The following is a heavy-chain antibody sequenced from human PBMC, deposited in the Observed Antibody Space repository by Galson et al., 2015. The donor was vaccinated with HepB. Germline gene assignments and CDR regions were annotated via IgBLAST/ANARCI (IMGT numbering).Heavy chain of an antibody. CDR3: ASSRGPGYYDSSGYRKLRGYYYYYMDV. Sequence: SVKVSCKASGGTFSSYAISWVRQAPGQGLEWMGGIIPIFGTANYAQKFQGRVTITADESTSTAYMELSSLRSEDTAVYYCASSRGPGYYDSSGYRKLRGYYYYYMDVWGKGTTVTVSS. CDR2: IIPIFGTA. D-gene: IGHD3-22*01. CDR1: GGTFSSYA. J-gene: IGHJ6*03. V-gene: IGHV1-69*13.